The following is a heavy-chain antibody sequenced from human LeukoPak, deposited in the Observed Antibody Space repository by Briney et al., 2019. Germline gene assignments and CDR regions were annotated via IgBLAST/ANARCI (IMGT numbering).Heavy chain of an antibody. CDR2: IYYSGST. Sequence: PSETLSLTCTVSGGSISSSSYYWDWIRQPPGKGLEWIGSIYYSGSTYYNPSLKNRVTISVDTSKNQFSLKLSSVTAADTAVYYCARLRVEYSSSYDYWGQGTLVTVSS. J-gene: IGHJ4*02. CDR3: ARLRVEYSSSYDY. D-gene: IGHD6-13*01. V-gene: IGHV4-39*01. CDR1: GGSISSSSYY.